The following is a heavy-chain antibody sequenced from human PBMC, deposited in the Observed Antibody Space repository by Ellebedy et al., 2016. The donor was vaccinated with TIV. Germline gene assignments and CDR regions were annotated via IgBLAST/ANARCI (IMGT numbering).Heavy chain of an antibody. J-gene: IGHJ4*02. D-gene: IGHD6-19*01. CDR3: AREGSGWYGVH. Sequence: PGGSLRLSCAASGFTFSSYGMHWVRQAPGKGLEWVAVIWYDGSNKYYADSVKGRFTISRDNSKNTLYLQMNSLRAEDTAVYYCAREGSGWYGVHWGQGTLVTVSS. CDR2: IWYDGSNK. CDR1: GFTFSSYG. V-gene: IGHV3-33*08.